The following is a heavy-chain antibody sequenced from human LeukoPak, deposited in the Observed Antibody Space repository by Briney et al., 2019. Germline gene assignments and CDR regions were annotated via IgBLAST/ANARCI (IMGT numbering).Heavy chain of an antibody. CDR3: AKDRGGSGIYYFDY. CDR2: ISSSGDST. Sequence: AGGSLRLSCAASGFTFSSYAMNWVRQAPGKGLEWVSAISSSGDSTYYADSVKGRFTISRGNSKNILYLQVNSLRAEDTAVYYCAKDRGGSGIYYFDYWGQGTLVTVSS. J-gene: IGHJ4*02. CDR1: GFTFSSYA. V-gene: IGHV3-23*01. D-gene: IGHD2-15*01.